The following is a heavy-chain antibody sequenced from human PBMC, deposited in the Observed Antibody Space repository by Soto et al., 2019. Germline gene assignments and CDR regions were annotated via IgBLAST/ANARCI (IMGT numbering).Heavy chain of an antibody. CDR1: GASTSSDY. D-gene: IGHD4-4*01. V-gene: IGHV4-4*07. Sequence: QLRLQESGPGLVKPSETLSLICSVTGASTSSDYWSWIRQPAGKGLEWIGRIYITGNTNYNPSLWGLVTMSIDTSTHQFSLTLTSVPAADTAVYYCAKGVSYINYGGTSNGLDPWCQGTLVTVS. CDR3: AKGVSYINYGGTSNGLDP. J-gene: IGHJ5*02. CDR2: IYITGNT.